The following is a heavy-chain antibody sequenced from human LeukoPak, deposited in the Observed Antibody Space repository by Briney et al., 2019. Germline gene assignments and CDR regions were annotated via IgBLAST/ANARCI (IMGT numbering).Heavy chain of an antibody. V-gene: IGHV3-30*02. CDR1: GFTFSSYG. Sequence: PGGSLRLSCAASGFTFSSYGMHWVRQAPGKGLEWVAFIRYDGSNTYYAPSVTGRFTLSRDNSKNTLYKQMNRLRAEDTAVYYCAEEHYYGSGSPYEYRGEGALGTVSS. CDR2: IRYDGSNT. J-gene: IGHJ4*02. D-gene: IGHD3-10*01. CDR3: AEEHYYGSGSPYEY.